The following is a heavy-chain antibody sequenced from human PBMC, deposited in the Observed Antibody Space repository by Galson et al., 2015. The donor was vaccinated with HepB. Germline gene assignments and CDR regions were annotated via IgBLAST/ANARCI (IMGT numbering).Heavy chain of an antibody. Sequence: SVKVSCKASGGTFSSYAISWVRQAPGQGLEWMGGIIPIFGIANYAQKFQGRVTITADESTSTAYMELSSLRSEDTAVYYCARLATTYCSSTSCDRTPFDYWGQGTLVTVSS. CDR3: ARLATTYCSSTSCDRTPFDY. D-gene: IGHD2-2*01. CDR2: IIPIFGIA. CDR1: GGTFSSYA. J-gene: IGHJ4*02. V-gene: IGHV1-69*13.